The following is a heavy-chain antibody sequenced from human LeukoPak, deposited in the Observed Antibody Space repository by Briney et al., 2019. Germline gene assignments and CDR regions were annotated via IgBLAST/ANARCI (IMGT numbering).Heavy chain of an antibody. CDR2: ISSSGSTI. CDR1: GFTFSSYG. Sequence: PGGSLRLSCAASGFTFSSYGMNWVRQAPGKGLEWVSYISSSGSTIYYADSVKGRFTISGDNSKNTLYLQMNSLRAEDTAVYYCARVGTTRITLDTYSSSWYWLFWDAFDIWGQGTMVTVSS. D-gene: IGHD6-13*01. V-gene: IGHV3-48*01. J-gene: IGHJ3*02. CDR3: ARVGTTRITLDTYSSSWYWLFWDAFDI.